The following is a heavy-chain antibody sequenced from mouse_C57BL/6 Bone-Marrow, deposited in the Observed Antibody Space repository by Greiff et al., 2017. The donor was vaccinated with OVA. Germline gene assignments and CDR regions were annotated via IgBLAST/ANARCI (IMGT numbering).Heavy chain of an antibody. J-gene: IGHJ3*01. D-gene: IGHD2-4*01. Sequence: EVQLQESGPGLVKPSQSLSLTCSVTGYSITSGYYWNWIRQFPGNKLEWMGYISYDGSNNYNPSLKNRISITRDTSKNQFFLKLNSVTTEDTAAYYCAREGPFYYDSPAYWGQGTLVTVSA. CDR3: AREGPFYYDSPAY. CDR1: GYSITSGYY. V-gene: IGHV3-6*01. CDR2: ISYDGSN.